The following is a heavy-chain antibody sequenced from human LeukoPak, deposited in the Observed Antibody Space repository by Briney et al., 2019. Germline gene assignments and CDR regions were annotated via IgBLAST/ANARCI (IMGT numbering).Heavy chain of an antibody. CDR1: GFTFRSYW. V-gene: IGHV3-7*05. CDR2: IKQDGSEK. J-gene: IGHJ4*02. D-gene: IGHD3-22*01. CDR3: ASQDNTGCFDY. Sequence: GGSLRLSCAASGFTFRSYWMSWVRQAPGKGLEWVANIKQDGSEKYYVDSVKGQFTISRDNAKNSLYLQMNTLRGEDTAVYYCASQDNTGCFDYWGQGTLVTVSS.